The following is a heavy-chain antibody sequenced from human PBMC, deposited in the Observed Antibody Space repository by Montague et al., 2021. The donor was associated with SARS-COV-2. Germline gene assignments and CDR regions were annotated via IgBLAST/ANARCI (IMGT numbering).Heavy chain of an antibody. CDR2: INQGGAH. V-gene: IGHV4-34*01. D-gene: IGHD5-12*01. CDR3: ARDVGEGFSGYETEGGFDY. J-gene: IGHJ4*02. CDR1: RGSFSNYY. Sequence: SETLSLTCAVSRGSFSNYYWTWIRQSPGKGLEWIGEINQGGAHNYTPSLKSRVTISVDTSKNQFSLKLTSVTAADTAVYWCARDVGEGFSGYETEGGFDYWGQGTLVSVSS.